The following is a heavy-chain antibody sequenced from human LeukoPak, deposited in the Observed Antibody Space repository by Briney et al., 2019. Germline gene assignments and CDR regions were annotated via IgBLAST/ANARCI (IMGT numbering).Heavy chain of an antibody. D-gene: IGHD2-15*01. V-gene: IGHV1-18*01. CDR3: ARFPLHSGQLLHN. J-gene: IGHJ4*02. CDR1: GYSFTSYG. Sequence: GASVKVSCKASGYSFTSYGISWVRQAPGQAPEWMGWISPYNGNTNLAQKFQGRVTMTTHTSTSTAYMELRSLRSDDTAVYYCARFPLHSGQLLHNWGQGTLVTVSS. CDR2: ISPYNGNT.